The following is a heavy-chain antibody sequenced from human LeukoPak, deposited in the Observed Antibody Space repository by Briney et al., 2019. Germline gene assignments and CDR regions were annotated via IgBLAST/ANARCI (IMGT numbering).Heavy chain of an antibody. V-gene: IGHV3-15*01. J-gene: IGHJ4*02. CDR3: STSGQHWDVFDY. CDR2: IKSKTAGRTA. CDR1: GFTFGNAW. D-gene: IGHD1-1*01. Sequence: GGSLRLSCAASGFTFGNAWMSWVRQAPGKGLEWIGRIKSKTAGRTADYAAPVKGSFTISRDDSKHTLYLQMNSLNTEDTAVYYCSTSGQHWDVFDYWGQGTLVTVSS.